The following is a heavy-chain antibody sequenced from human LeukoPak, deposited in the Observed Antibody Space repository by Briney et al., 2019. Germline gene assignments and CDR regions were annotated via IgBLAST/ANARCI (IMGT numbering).Heavy chain of an antibody. D-gene: IGHD4-17*01. J-gene: IGHJ4*02. CDR1: GFTFISYS. CDR3: AISSMHDYGDYDY. V-gene: IGHV3-23*01. CDR2: LNAGGDNT. Sequence: GGSLRLSCAASGFTFISYSVNWVREAPGKGLEWVSALNAGGDNTYYADSVTGRFTISRDNYKNTLFLQMNSLRAEDTAVYYCAISSMHDYGDYDYWGQGTLVTVSS.